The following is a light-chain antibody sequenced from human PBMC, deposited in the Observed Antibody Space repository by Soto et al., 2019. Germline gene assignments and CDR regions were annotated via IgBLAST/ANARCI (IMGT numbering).Light chain of an antibody. CDR3: QQYDSRPNT. Sequence: DIQMTQSPPSLSASVGDRVTITCQASQDITLYLNWYQHKPAKAPNLLIHDVSTLETGVPARFSGRGSGTTFTLTIINLQPEDVATYYCQQYDSRPNTFGQGTKVDIK. V-gene: IGKV1-33*01. CDR2: DVS. J-gene: IGKJ2*01. CDR1: QDITLY.